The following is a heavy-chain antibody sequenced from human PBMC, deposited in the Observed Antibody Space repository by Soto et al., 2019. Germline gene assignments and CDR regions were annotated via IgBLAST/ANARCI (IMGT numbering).Heavy chain of an antibody. Sequence: QLQLQESGPGLVKPSETLSLTCIVSGDSISSGSYYWGWIRQPPGKGLGWIGSIYYTGSTNYNPSLKTRVTISAHTSNHHFSLMLSSVTAADTAVYYCARRLEFVTGYFTAPMDVWGNGTTVTVSS. CDR3: ARRLEFVTGYFTAPMDV. CDR2: IYYTGST. J-gene: IGHJ6*03. CDR1: GDSISSGSYY. V-gene: IGHV4-39*02. D-gene: IGHD3-9*01.